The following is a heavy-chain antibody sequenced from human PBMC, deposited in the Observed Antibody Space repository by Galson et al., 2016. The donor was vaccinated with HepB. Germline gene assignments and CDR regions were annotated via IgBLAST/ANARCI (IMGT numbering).Heavy chain of an antibody. D-gene: IGHD6-19*01. CDR3: ARHERAYSSGWYSFDY. CDR1: GYTFSNYW. J-gene: IGHJ4*02. V-gene: IGHV5-51*01. CDR2: IYPGDSDI. Sequence: QSGAEVKKPGESLKISCKGSGYTFSNYWIGWVRQMPGEDLEWMGIIYPGDSDIRYSPSSQGQVTISADKSISTAYLLFSSLKASDTAMYYCARHERAYSSGWYSFDYWGQGTLVTVSP.